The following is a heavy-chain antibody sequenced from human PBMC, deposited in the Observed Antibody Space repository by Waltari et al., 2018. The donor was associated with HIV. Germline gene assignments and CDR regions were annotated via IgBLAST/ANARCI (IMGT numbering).Heavy chain of an antibody. Sequence: EVQLVESGGGLVQPGGSLRLSCAGSGFTFSNYEMTWVRQAPGKGLEWISYIGCGGTKYYAESWKGRFSISRDNAKNSLYLQMNSLRAEDTAVYYCAKALGDTSGRYWGGDVWGQWTTVTVSS. D-gene: IGHD6-19*01. CDR3: AKALGDTSGRYWGGDV. CDR2: IGCGGTK. V-gene: IGHV3-48*03. CDR1: GFTFSNYE. J-gene: IGHJ6*02.